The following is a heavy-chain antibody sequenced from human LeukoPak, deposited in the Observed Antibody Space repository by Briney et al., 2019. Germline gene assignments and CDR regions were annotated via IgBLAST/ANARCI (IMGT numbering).Heavy chain of an antibody. J-gene: IGHJ4*02. V-gene: IGHV3-21*01. D-gene: IGHD4-17*01. CDR2: ISSSSSYI. Sequence: GGSLRLSCAASGFTFSSYSMNWVRQAPGKGLEWVSSISSSSSYIYYADSVKGRFTISRDNAKNSLYLQMNSLRAEDTAVYYCARDSTYTLTTYIWGQGTLVTVSS. CDR3: ARDSTYTLTTYI. CDR1: GFTFSSYS.